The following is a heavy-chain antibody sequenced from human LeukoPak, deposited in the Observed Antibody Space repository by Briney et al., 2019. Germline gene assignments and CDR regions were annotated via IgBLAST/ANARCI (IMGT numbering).Heavy chain of an antibody. CDR1: GGTFSSYA. D-gene: IGHD3-16*01. Sequence: ASVKASCKASGGTFSSYAISWVRQAPGQGLEWMGRIIPIVGIANYAQKFQGRVTITVDKATSTAYMEVSSLRSEDTAVYYCARDLPGGSSHYCGMDVWGQGTTVTVSS. CDR2: IIPIVGIA. CDR3: ARDLPGGSSHYCGMDV. V-gene: IGHV1-69*04. J-gene: IGHJ6*02.